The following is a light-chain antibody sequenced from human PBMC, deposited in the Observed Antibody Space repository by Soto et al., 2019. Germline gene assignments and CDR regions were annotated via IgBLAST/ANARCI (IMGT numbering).Light chain of an antibody. CDR2: GAS. V-gene: IGKV3-20*01. CDR1: QSVSSSY. Sequence: EIVLTQSPGTLSLSPGERATLSCRASQSVSSSYLAWYQQKPGQAPGLLIYGASSRATGIPDRFSGSGSGTDFTLTISRLEPEDFAVYYCQQYGSSSYTFGQGTKVDIK. CDR3: QQYGSSSYT. J-gene: IGKJ2*01.